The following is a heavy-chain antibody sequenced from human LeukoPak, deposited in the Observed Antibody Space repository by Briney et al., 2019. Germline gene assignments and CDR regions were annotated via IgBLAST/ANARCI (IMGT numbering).Heavy chain of an antibody. Sequence: PGGSLRLSCAASGFTFSSYGMSWVRQAPGKGLEWVSAISGSGGSTYYADSVKGRFTISRDNSKNTLYLQMNSLRAEDTAVYCCAKDSRKNVVVVAATYYWGQGTLVTVSS. D-gene: IGHD2-15*01. CDR3: AKDSRKNVVVVAATYY. J-gene: IGHJ4*02. V-gene: IGHV3-23*01. CDR2: ISGSGGST. CDR1: GFTFSSYG.